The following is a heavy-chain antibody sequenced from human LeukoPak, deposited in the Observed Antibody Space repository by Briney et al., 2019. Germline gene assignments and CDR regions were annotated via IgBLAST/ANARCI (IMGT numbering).Heavy chain of an antibody. J-gene: IGHJ4*02. V-gene: IGHV1-18*01. Sequence: ASVKVSCKASGYTFTSYGIIWVRQAPGQGLEWMGWISAYNGNTNYAQKLQGRVTITTDESTSTAYMELSSLRSEDTAVYYCAWGYPCFDYWGQGTLVTVSS. D-gene: IGHD3-16*01. CDR2: ISAYNGNT. CDR1: GYTFTSYG. CDR3: AWGYPCFDY.